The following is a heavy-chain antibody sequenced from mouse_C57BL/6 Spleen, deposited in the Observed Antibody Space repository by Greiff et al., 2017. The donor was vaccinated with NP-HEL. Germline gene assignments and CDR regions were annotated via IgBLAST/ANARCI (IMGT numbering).Heavy chain of an antibody. J-gene: IGHJ2*01. CDR2: IYPSDSET. V-gene: IGHV1-61*01. D-gene: IGHD1-1*01. Sequence: VQLQQPGAELVRPGSSVKLSCKASGYTFTSYWMDWVKQRPGQGLEWIGNIYPSDSETHYNQKFKDKATLTVDKSSSTAYMQLSSLTSEDSAVYYGARDGSSHFDYWGQGTTLTVSS. CDR1: GYTFTSYW. CDR3: ARDGSSHFDY.